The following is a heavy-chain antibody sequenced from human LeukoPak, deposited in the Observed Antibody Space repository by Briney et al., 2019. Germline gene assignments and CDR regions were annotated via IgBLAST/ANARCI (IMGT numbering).Heavy chain of an antibody. J-gene: IGHJ5*02. CDR1: GLSINTRGVA. CDR2: IYWDDAK. Sequence: SGPTLVKPTQTLTLTCTFSGLSINTRGVAVGWIRQPPGKALEWLALIYWDDAKRYSPSLKNRLTITKHTSNNQVVLTMTNMDPVDTGTYYYAHGIWSDRRGQGTLVTVSS. CDR3: AHGIWSDR. V-gene: IGHV2-5*02.